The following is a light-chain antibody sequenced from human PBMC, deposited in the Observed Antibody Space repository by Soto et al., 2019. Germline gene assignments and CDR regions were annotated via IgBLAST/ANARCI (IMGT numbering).Light chain of an antibody. V-gene: IGLV2-14*01. CDR1: SSDVGRYNY. CDR2: EVS. J-gene: IGLJ2*01. CDR3: SSYTSRTSVV. Sequence: ALTQPASVSGSPGQSITISCTGTSSDVGRYNYVSWYQQYPGKAPKLIIFEVSIRPSGVSNRFSGSKSGTTASLTISGLQIEDEADYYCSSYTSRTSVVFGGGTKLTVL.